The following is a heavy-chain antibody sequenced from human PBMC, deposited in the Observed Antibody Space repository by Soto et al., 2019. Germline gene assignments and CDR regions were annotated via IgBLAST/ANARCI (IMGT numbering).Heavy chain of an antibody. CDR1: GFNFSDYY. J-gene: IGHJ6*03. CDR3: ARSPHYYYMDV. CDR2: ISSSGSTI. V-gene: IGHV3-11*01. Sequence: GGSLRLSCAASGFNFSDYYMSWIRQAPGKGLEWVSYISSSGSTIYYADSVKGRFTISRDNAKNSLYLQMNSLRAEDTAVYYCARSPHYYYMDVWGKGTTVTVSS.